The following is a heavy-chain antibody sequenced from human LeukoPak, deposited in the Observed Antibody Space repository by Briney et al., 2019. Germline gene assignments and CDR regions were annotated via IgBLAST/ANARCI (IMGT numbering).Heavy chain of an antibody. Sequence: PGGSLRLSCAASGFTFSSYAMSWVRQAPGKGLEWVSAISGSGGSTYYADSVKGRFTISRDNSKNTLYLQMNSLRAEDTAVYYCAKDPNYYCSGSYGDYWGQGTLVTVSS. CDR3: AKDPNYYCSGSYGDY. J-gene: IGHJ4*02. D-gene: IGHD3-10*01. CDR2: ISGSGGST. V-gene: IGHV3-23*01. CDR1: GFTFSSYA.